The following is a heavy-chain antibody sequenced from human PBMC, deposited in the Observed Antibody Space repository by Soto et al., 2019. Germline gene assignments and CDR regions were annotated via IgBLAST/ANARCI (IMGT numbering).Heavy chain of an antibody. CDR3: AKGMFSSSPAAAGSFDY. CDR2: IGGTDGKT. CDR1: GFTFSSYA. J-gene: IGHJ4*02. V-gene: IGHV3-23*01. Sequence: EVQLLESGGDLVQPGGSLRLSCAASGFTFSSYAMSWVRQAPGKGLEWVAAIGGTDGKTYYADSVKGRFTISRDNSENTLYLQMSRLRAEDTAVYFCAKGMFSSSPAAAGSFDYWGQGALVTFSS. D-gene: IGHD3-10*01.